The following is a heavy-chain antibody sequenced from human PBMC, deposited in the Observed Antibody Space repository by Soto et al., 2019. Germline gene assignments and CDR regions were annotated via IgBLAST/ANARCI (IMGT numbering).Heavy chain of an antibody. Sequence: GGSLRLSCAASGFTVSSNYMSWVRQAPGKGLEWVSVIYSGGSTYYADSVKGRFTISRDNSKNTLYLQMNSLRAEDTAVYYCARDRRIAAAGTYDYYYYGMDVWGQGTTVTVSS. CDR1: GFTVSSNY. CDR2: IYSGGST. V-gene: IGHV3-53*01. J-gene: IGHJ6*02. D-gene: IGHD6-13*01. CDR3: ARDRRIAAAGTYDYYYYGMDV.